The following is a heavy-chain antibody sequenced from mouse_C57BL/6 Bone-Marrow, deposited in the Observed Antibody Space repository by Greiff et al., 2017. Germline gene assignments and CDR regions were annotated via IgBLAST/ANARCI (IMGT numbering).Heavy chain of an antibody. CDR1: GFSFNTYA. D-gene: IGHD2-12*01. Sequence: EVKLMESGGGLVQPKGSLKLSCAASGFSFNTYAMNWVRQAPGKGLEWVARIRSKSNNYATYYADSVKDRFTISRDDSESMLYLQMNNLKTEDTAMYYCVRGGLVYEVYAMDYWGQGTSVTVSS. J-gene: IGHJ4*01. V-gene: IGHV10-1*01. CDR2: IRSKSNNYAT. CDR3: VRGGLVYEVYAMDY.